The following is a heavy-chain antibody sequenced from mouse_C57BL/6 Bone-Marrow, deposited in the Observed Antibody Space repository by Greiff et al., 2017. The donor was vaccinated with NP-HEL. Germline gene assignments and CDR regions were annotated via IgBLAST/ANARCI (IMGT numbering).Heavy chain of an antibody. V-gene: IGHV3-6*01. J-gene: IGHJ3*01. CDR3: ARGDGYDRFAY. Sequence: ESGPGLVKPSQSLSLTCSVTGYSITSGYYWNWIRQFPGNKLEWMGYISYDGSNNYNPSLKNRISITRDTSKNQFFLKLNSVTTEDTATYYCARGDGYDRFAYWGQGTLVTVSA. D-gene: IGHD2-2*01. CDR1: GYSITSGYY. CDR2: ISYDGSN.